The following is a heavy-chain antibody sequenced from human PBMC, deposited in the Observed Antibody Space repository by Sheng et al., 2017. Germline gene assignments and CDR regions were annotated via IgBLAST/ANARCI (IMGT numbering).Heavy chain of an antibody. CDR3: ARPVRRTSDDF. CDR2: KRKMGGQK. V-gene: IGHV3-7*01. CDR1: DSPLVVIG. Sequence: EVQLVESGGGLVQPGGSRRDSPVQPLDSPLVVIGWVGSARLQGRGLGWVGHHKRKMGGQKYYVDSVKGRFTISRDNSRNSLYLQMDSLRAEDTAVYYCARPVRRTSDDFWGQGTPVTVSS. D-gene: IGHD2-2*01. J-gene: IGHJ4*02.